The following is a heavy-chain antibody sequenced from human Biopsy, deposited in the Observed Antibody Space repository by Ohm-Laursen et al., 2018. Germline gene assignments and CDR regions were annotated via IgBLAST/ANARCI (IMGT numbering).Heavy chain of an antibody. V-gene: IGHV4-34*01. J-gene: IGHJ6*02. CDR3: ERGVLVTKYITAWYGLATYPKPSGFEYRGMDV. D-gene: IGHD5-18*01. CDR2: IKQSGDT. Sequence: SDTLSLTCVVSGGSFNDYSWTWIRRSPGKGLEWIGEIKQSGDTKYNPSLKSRVTISADTSKNQFSLKLTPVTAADTALYFCERGVLVTKYITAWYGLATYPKPSGFEYRGMDVWGQGTTVTV. CDR1: GGSFNDYS.